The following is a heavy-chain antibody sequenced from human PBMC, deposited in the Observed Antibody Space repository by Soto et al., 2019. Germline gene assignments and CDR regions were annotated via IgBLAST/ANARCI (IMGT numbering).Heavy chain of an antibody. Sequence: QVQLVQSGAEVKKPGASVKVSCKASGYTFTSYDINWVRQATGQGLEWMGWMNPNSGNTGYAQKFQGRVTMTRNTYISTAYMELSSLRSEDTAVYYCAIVGYCSSTSCYDYYYYGMDVWGQGTTVTVSS. CDR2: MNPNSGNT. V-gene: IGHV1-8*01. CDR1: GYTFTSYD. CDR3: AIVGYCSSTSCYDYYYYGMDV. J-gene: IGHJ6*02. D-gene: IGHD2-2*01.